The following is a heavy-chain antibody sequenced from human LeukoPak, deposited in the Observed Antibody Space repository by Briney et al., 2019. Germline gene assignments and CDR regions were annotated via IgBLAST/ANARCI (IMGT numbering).Heavy chain of an antibody. Sequence: GGSLRLSCAASEFTFSDYYMSWIRQAPGKGLEWVSYISNSGSTIYYADSVKGRFTISRDNAKNSVYLQMNSLRAEDAAVYYCARAGLLWFGVDYWGRGTLVTVSS. V-gene: IGHV3-11*01. D-gene: IGHD3-10*01. CDR1: EFTFSDYY. CDR2: ISNSGSTI. J-gene: IGHJ4*02. CDR3: ARAGLLWFGVDY.